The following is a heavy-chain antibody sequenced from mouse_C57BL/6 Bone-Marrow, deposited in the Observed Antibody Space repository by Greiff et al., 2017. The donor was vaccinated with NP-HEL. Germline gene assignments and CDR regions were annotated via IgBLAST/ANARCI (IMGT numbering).Heavy chain of an antibody. CDR3: ARNRFITTKGVAMDY. Sequence: VKLMESGPGLVQPSQSLSITCTVSGFSLTSYGVHWVRQSPGKGLEWLGVIWSGGSTDYNAAFISRLSISKDNSKSQVFFKMNSLQADDTAIYYCARNRFITTKGVAMDYWGQGTSVTVSS. V-gene: IGHV2-2*01. D-gene: IGHD1-1*01. CDR2: IWSGGST. J-gene: IGHJ4*01. CDR1: GFSLTSYG.